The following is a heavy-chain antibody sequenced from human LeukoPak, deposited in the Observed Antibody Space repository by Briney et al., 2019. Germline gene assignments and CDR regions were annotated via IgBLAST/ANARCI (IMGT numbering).Heavy chain of an antibody. CDR2: IYTSGAT. CDR3: ARTGGGVGWFGTIDS. J-gene: IGHJ4*02. Sequence: SETLSLTCTVSGGSISSGSYYWTWIRQPAGKGLEWIGHIYTSGATSYNPSLQSRVTISVDTSKHEFSLKLTSLTAADTAVYYCARTGGGVGWFGTIDSWGQGTLVTVSS. V-gene: IGHV4-61*09. CDR1: GGSISSGSYY. D-gene: IGHD1-14*01.